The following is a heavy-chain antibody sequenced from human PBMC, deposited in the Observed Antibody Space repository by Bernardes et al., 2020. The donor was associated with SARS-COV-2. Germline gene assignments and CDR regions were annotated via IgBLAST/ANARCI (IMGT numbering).Heavy chain of an antibody. V-gene: IGHV4-59*01. D-gene: IGHD2-2*02. CDR2: IYYSGST. J-gene: IGHJ4*02. CDR3: ARPGGPGYQLQYDY. Sequence: SETLSLTCTVSGGSISSYYWSWIRQPPGKGLEWIGYIYYSGSTNYNPSLKSRVTISVDTSKNQFSLKLSSVTAADTAVYYCARPGGPGYQLQYDYWGQGTLVTVSS. CDR1: GGSISSYY.